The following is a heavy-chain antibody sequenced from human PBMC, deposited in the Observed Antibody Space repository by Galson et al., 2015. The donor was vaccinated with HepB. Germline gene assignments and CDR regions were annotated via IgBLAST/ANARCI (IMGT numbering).Heavy chain of an antibody. Sequence: ETLSLTCAVSGVSISSSYWWAWVRQTPGKGLEWLGEIYHTGSTNYNPSLKSPVTMSVDKSKNHFSLKFISVTAADTAVYFCARGLQRGSGYMFDYWGQGTRVTVSS. CDR1: GVSISSSYW. J-gene: IGHJ4*02. D-gene: IGHD5-12*01. CDR2: IYHTGST. V-gene: IGHV4-4*01. CDR3: ARGLQRGSGYMFDY.